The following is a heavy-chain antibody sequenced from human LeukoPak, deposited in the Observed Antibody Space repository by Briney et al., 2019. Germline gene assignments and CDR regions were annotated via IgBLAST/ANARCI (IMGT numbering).Heavy chain of an antibody. D-gene: IGHD2-21*02. J-gene: IGHJ6*02. CDR2: ISRSGTTM. Sequence: GGSLRLSCAASGFTFSDYSMSWIRQAPGKGLEWVSYISRSGTTMYYTDSVKGRFTIPRDNAKNSLYLQMNSLRADETAVYYCARGNGGLQFYYYGLDVWGQGTTVTVSS. CDR3: ARGNGGLQFYYYGLDV. CDR1: GFTFSDYS. V-gene: IGHV3-11*01.